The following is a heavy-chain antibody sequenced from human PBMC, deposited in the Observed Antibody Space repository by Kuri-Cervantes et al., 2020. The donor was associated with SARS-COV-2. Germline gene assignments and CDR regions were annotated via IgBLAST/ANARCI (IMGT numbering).Heavy chain of an antibody. D-gene: IGHD1-7*01. V-gene: IGHV4-38-2*02. Sequence: SETLSLTCTVSGYSISSGYYWGWIRQPPGKGLEWIGSIYHSGSTYYNPSLKSRVTISVDTSKNQFSLKLSSVTAADTAVYYCARGGTGTTYRYYYYYMDVWGKGTTVTVSS. CDR2: IYHSGST. CDR1: GYSISSGYY. CDR3: ARGGTGTTYRYYYYYMDV. J-gene: IGHJ6*03.